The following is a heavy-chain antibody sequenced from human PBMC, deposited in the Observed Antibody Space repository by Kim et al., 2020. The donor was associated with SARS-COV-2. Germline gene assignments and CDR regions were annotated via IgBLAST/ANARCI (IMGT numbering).Heavy chain of an antibody. V-gene: IGHV3-7*03. D-gene: IGHD4-17*01. CDR2: IKQDGSVK. Sequence: GGSLRLSCAASGFTFNTYWMAWVRQAPGKGLEWVANIKQDGSVKNYVDSVKGRFTISRDNAKNSLYLQMNSLRVEDTAVYYCARDVGGDLDYWSQGTLVTVSS. J-gene: IGHJ4*02. CDR3: ARDVGGDLDY. CDR1: GFTFNTYW.